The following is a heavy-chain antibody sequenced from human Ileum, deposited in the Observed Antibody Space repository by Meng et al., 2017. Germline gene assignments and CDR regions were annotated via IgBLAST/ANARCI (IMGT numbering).Heavy chain of an antibody. D-gene: IGHD2-21*02. J-gene: IGHJ4*02. V-gene: IGHV3-30-3*01. CDR1: GFTFSSYA. CDR3: ARDPLAYCGGDCYTHLAY. CDR2: ISYDGSNK. Sequence: QVQLVESGGGVVQLGRSLRLSCAASGFTFSSYAMHRVRQAPGKGLAWVAVISYDGSNKYYADSVKGRFTISRDNSKNTLYLQMNSLRAEDTAVYYCARDPLAYCGGDCYTHLAYWGQGTLVTVSS.